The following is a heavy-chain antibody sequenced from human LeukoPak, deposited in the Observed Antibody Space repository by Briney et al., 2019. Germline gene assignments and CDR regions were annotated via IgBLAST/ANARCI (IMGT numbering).Heavy chain of an antibody. CDR3: ATTPIAAAGYFDY. CDR1: GYTFTSYG. J-gene: IGHJ4*02. V-gene: IGHV1-18*01. CDR2: ISAYNGNT. Sequence: ASVKVSCKASGYTFTSYGISWVRQAPGQGLEWMGWISAYNGNTNYAQKLQGRVTMTTETSTSTACMELRSLRSDDTAVYYCATTPIAAAGYFDYWGQGTLVTVSS. D-gene: IGHD6-13*01.